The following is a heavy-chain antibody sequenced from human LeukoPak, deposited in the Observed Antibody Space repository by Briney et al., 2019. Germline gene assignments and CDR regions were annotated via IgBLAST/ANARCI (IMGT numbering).Heavy chain of an antibody. CDR3: ARRPIVGSTGFYFDP. CDR1: GGSFSGYY. CDR2: INHSGST. V-gene: IGHV4-34*01. D-gene: IGHD1-26*01. Sequence: PSETLSLTCAVYGGSFSGYYWSWIRQPPGKGLEWIGEINHSGSTNYNPSLKSRVTISVDTSKNQFSLKLASLTAADTAVYYCARRPIVGSTGFYFDPWGPRTLVTVSS. J-gene: IGHJ5*02.